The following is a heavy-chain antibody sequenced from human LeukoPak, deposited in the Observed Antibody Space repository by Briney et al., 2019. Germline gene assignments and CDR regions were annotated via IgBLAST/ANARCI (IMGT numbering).Heavy chain of an antibody. V-gene: IGHV3-49*04. CDR2: IRSKAYGGTT. CDR3: TRSYGWWYYFDY. D-gene: IGHD2-8*02. Sequence: PGGSLRLSCTASGFTFGDYAMSWVRQAPGKGLEWVGFIRSKAYGGTTEYAASVKGRFTISRDDSKSIAYLQMNSLKTEDTAVYYCTRSYGWWYYFDYWGQGTLVTVSS. J-gene: IGHJ4*02. CDR1: GFTFGDYA.